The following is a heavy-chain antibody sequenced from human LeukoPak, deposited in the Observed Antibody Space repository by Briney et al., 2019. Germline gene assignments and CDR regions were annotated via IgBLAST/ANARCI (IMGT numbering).Heavy chain of an antibody. CDR1: GYTFTGYY. V-gene: IGHV1-2*02. CDR2: INPNSGGT. Sequence: ASVKVSCKASGYTFTGYYMHWVRQAPGQGLEWMGWINPNSGGTNYAQKFQGRVTMTRDTSISTAYMELSRLRSDDTAVYYCARVLYPLYYFDYWGQGTLVTVPS. J-gene: IGHJ4*02. CDR3: ARVLYPLYYFDY. D-gene: IGHD2-2*02.